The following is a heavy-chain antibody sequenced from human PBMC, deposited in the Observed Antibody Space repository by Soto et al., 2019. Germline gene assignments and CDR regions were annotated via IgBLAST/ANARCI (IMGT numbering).Heavy chain of an antibody. V-gene: IGHV4-31*03. CDR1: GGSISSGGYY. CDR2: IYYSGST. Sequence: SETLSLTCTVSGGSISSGGYYWSWIRQHPGKGLEWIGYIYYSGSTYYNPSLKSRVTISVDTSKNQFSLKLSSVTAADTAVYYCARESVTMVREGDYWGQGTLVTVSS. D-gene: IGHD3-10*01. CDR3: ARESVTMVREGDY. J-gene: IGHJ4*02.